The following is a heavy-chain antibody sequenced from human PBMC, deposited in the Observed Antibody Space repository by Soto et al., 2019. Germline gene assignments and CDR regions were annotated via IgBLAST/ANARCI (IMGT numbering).Heavy chain of an antibody. CDR2: IYYSGST. V-gene: IGHV4-39*01. D-gene: IGHD2-15*01. J-gene: IGHJ4*02. CDR3: ARQPLYCSGGSCYGIY. Sequence: SETLSLTCTFSGGSISSSSYYLGWIRQPPGKGLEWIGSIYYSGSTYYNPSLKSRVTISVDTSKNQFSLKLSSVTAADTAVYYCARQPLYCSGGSCYGIYWGQGTLVTVSS. CDR1: GGSISSSSYY.